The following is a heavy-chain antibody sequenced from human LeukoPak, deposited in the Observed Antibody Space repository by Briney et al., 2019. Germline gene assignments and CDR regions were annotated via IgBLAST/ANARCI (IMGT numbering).Heavy chain of an antibody. CDR1: GYSFINYW. J-gene: IGHJ5*02. D-gene: IGHD5-24*01. Sequence: GESLKISCKGSGYSFINYWIGWGRQMPGKGLEWMGMIYPGHSETRYSPSFQGQVTISADKSISTAYLQWSSLRASDTAMYYCARLRDGSNWFDPWGQGTLVTVSS. V-gene: IGHV5-51*01. CDR3: ARLRDGSNWFDP. CDR2: IYPGHSET.